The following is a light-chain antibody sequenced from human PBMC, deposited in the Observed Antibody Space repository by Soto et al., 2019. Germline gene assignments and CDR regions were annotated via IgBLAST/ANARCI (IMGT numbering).Light chain of an antibody. Sequence: IALTQNTCTLSLSPGERATLSCRASQSVSSSYLAWYQQKPGQAPRLLMFGASIRDTGIPDRFSGSGSGTDFTLTISRLEPEDFAVYYCHQYGSSPGTFGQGTKVDI. CDR2: GAS. CDR3: HQYGSSPGT. J-gene: IGKJ1*01. V-gene: IGKV3-20*01. CDR1: QSVSSSY.